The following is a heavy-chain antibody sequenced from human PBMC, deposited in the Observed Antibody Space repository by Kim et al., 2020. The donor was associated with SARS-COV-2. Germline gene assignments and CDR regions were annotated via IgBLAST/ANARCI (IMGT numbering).Heavy chain of an antibody. CDR3: ARVSGQWLVIYWYFDL. CDR1: GFTFSDYY. V-gene: IGHV3-11*06. CDR2: ISSSSSYT. J-gene: IGHJ2*01. D-gene: IGHD6-19*01. Sequence: GGSLRLSCAASGFTFSDYYMSWIRQAPGKGLEWVSYISSSSSYTNYADSVKGRFTTSRDNAKNSLYLQMNSLRAEDTAVYYCARVSGQWLVIYWYFDLWGRGTLVTVSS.